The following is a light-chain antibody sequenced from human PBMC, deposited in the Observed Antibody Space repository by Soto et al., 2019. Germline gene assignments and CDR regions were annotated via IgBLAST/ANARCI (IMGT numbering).Light chain of an antibody. CDR1: SSNIGTNY. CDR2: TNN. Sequence: QSVLTQPPSASGTPGQRVTISCSGSSSNIGTNYVFWYQQLPGTAPKLLIYTNNQRPSGVPDRFSGSKSGTSASLAISGLRSEDEADYYCATWDDRLNGYVFGSGTKVTVL. V-gene: IGLV1-47*02. J-gene: IGLJ1*01. CDR3: ATWDDRLNGYV.